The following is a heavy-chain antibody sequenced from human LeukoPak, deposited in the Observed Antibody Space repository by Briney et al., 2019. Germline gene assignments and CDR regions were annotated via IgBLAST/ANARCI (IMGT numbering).Heavy chain of an antibody. CDR2: ISSSSGAI. CDR3: AQKGGTDH. Sequence: GGSLRLSCAASGFSFSRFGMNWVRQAPGKGLEWISYISSSSGAIYYADSVKGRFTISRDNAKDSLYLQMSSLRDEDTAIYYCAQKGGTDHWGQGTLVTVSS. V-gene: IGHV3-48*02. CDR1: GFSFSRFG. D-gene: IGHD2-15*01. J-gene: IGHJ4*02.